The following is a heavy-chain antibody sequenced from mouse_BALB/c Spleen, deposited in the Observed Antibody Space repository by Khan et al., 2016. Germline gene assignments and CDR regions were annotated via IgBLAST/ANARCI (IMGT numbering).Heavy chain of an antibody. Sequence: EVQLQESGPGLVKPSQSLSLTCTVTGYSITSDYAWNWIRQFPGNRLEWMGYISYSGRTSYNPSLKSRISITRDNSKNQFFLPLNSVTPEVPSTYYCARSGYGDKDAVDYWDQGTSGTV. D-gene: IGHD1-1*01. CDR2: ISYSGRT. V-gene: IGHV3-2*02. CDR1: GYSITSDYA. CDR3: ARSGYGDKDAVDY. J-gene: IGHJ4*01.